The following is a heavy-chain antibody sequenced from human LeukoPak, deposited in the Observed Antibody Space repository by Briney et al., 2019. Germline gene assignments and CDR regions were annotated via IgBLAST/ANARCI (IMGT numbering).Heavy chain of an antibody. D-gene: IGHD6-13*01. CDR2: IYYSGST. CDR1: GGSISSYY. Sequence: SETLSLTCTVSGGSISSYYWSWIRQPPGKGLEWIGYIYYSGSTNYNPSLKSRVTISVDTSKNQFSLKLSSVTAADTAAYYCASEQLVSHAFDIWGQGTMVTVSS. V-gene: IGHV4-59*01. J-gene: IGHJ3*02. CDR3: ASEQLVSHAFDI.